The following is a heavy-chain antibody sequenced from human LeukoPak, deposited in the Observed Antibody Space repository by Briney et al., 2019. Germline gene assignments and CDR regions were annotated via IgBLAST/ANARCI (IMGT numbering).Heavy chain of an antibody. V-gene: IGHV3-23*01. D-gene: IGHD3-10*01. CDR2: ISGSSGIT. CDR3: AKGVRGVIRDAFDV. J-gene: IGHJ3*01. CDR1: GFTFSSNA. Sequence: GGSLRLSCTASGFTFSSNAMSWVRQPAGKGLEWASGISGSSGITSDADSVKGRFTISRDNSKNMVYLQMNGLRDEDTAVYYCAKGVRGVIRDAFDVWGQGTMVTVSS.